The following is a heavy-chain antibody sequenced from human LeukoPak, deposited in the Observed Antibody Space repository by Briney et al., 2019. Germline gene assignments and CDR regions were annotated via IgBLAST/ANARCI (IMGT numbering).Heavy chain of an antibody. V-gene: IGHV3-53*01. Sequence: VGSLRLSCAASGFTGSSTYMSWVRQAPGNGLEWVSVIYSGGSTYYADSVKGRFTISRDNSKNTLYLQMNSLSTETTAPYYCARSPPYGSGVDYWGQGTLVTIS. D-gene: IGHD3-10*01. CDR2: IYSGGST. CDR3: ARSPPYGSGVDY. CDR1: GFTGSSTY. J-gene: IGHJ4*02.